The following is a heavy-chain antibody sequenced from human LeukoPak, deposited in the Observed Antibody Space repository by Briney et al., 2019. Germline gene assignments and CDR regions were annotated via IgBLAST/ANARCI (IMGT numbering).Heavy chain of an antibody. CDR3: ASRGYSYGCDAFDI. CDR2: IYYSGST. CDR1: GGSISSSSYY. V-gene: IGHV4-39*07. D-gene: IGHD5-18*01. J-gene: IGHJ3*02. Sequence: SETLSLTCTVSGGSISSSSYYWGWIRQPPGKGLEWIGSIYYSGSTYYNPSLKSRVTISVDTSKNQFSLKLSSVTAADTAVYYCASRGYSYGCDAFDIWGQGTMVTVSS.